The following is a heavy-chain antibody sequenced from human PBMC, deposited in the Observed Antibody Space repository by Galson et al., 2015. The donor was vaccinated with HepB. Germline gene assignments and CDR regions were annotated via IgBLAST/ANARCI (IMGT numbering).Heavy chain of an antibody. CDR2: INPSGGST. CDR3: ARGIAAAGTMNWFDP. J-gene: IGHJ5*02. Sequence: SVKVSCKASGYTFTSYYMHWVRQAPGQGLEWMGIINPSGGSTSYAQKLQGRVTMTRDTSTSTVYMELSSLRSEDTAVYYCARGIAAAGTMNWFDPWGQGTLVTVSS. CDR1: GYTFTSYY. V-gene: IGHV1-46*04. D-gene: IGHD6-13*01.